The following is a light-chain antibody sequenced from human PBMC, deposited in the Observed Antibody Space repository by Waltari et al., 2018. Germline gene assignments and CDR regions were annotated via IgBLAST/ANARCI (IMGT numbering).Light chain of an antibody. CDR1: SSNIGAGYD. CDR2: GNN. J-gene: IGLJ2*01. Sequence: QSVLTQPPSVSGAPGQRVTIPCTGGSSNIGAGYDVYWYQQLPGTAPRLLIYGNNNRPSGVPDRLSVSKSGTSASLAITGLQAEDEADYYCQSYDSSLSGAVFGGGTKLTVL. V-gene: IGLV1-40*01. CDR3: QSYDSSLSGAV.